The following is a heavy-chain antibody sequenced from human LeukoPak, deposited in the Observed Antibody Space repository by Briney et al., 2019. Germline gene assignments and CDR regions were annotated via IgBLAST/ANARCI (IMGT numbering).Heavy chain of an antibody. Sequence: GGSLRLSCAASGFTFSSYSMNWVRQAPGKGLEWVSYISSSSSTIYYADSVKGRFTISRDNAKNSLYLQMNSLRAEDTAVYYCARSNYDFWSGYYTEGGYFDYWGQGTLVTVPS. CDR2: ISSSSSTI. J-gene: IGHJ4*02. CDR1: GFTFSSYS. V-gene: IGHV3-48*01. D-gene: IGHD3-3*01. CDR3: ARSNYDFWSGYYTEGGYFDY.